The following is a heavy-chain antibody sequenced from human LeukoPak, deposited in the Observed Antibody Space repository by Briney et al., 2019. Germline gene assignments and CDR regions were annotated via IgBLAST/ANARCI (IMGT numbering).Heavy chain of an antibody. D-gene: IGHD6-13*01. V-gene: IGHV3-48*03. CDR1: GFTFSSYE. CDR2: ISSSGSTI. CDR3: ARYRRWAPFDY. J-gene: IGHJ4*02. Sequence: GGSLRLSCAASGFTFSSYEMNWVRQAPGKGLEWVSYISSSGSTIYYADSVKGRFTISRDNAKNSLYLQMNSLRAEDTAVYYCARYRRWAPFDYWGQGTLVTVSS.